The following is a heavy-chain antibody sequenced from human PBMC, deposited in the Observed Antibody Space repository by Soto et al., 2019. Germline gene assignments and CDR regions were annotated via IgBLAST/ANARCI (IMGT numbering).Heavy chain of an antibody. CDR1: GYTFTSYY. D-gene: IGHD6-19*01. V-gene: IGHV1-46*01. J-gene: IGHJ5*02. CDR3: ARDQSQLLVLWNWFDP. Sequence: SVKVSCKASGYTFTSYYMHWVRQAPGQGLEWMGIINPSGGSTSYAQKFQGRVTMTRDTSTSTVYMELSSLRSEDTAVYYCARDQSQLLVLWNWFDPWGQGTLVTVSS. CDR2: INPSGGST.